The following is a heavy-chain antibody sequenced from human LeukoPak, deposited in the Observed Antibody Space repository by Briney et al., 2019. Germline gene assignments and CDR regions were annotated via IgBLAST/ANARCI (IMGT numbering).Heavy chain of an antibody. Sequence: GGSLRLSCAASGFTFSTYGMHWVRQAPGKGLEWVAFIRYDGSNKYYADSVKGRFTISRDNSKNTLYLQVNSLRAEDTAVYYCAKTRGAAFLYYFDYWGQGTLVTVSS. D-gene: IGHD1-26*01. CDR1: GFTFSTYG. J-gene: IGHJ4*02. CDR2: IRYDGSNK. V-gene: IGHV3-30*02. CDR3: AKTRGAAFLYYFDY.